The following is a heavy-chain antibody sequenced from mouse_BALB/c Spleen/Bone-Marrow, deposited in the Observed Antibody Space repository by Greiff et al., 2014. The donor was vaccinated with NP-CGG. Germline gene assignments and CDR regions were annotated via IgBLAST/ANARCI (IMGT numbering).Heavy chain of an antibody. J-gene: IGHJ4*01. CDR3: ARKDYFGYAAMDY. Sequence: EVHLVESGGGLVQPGGSRKLSCAASGFTFSSFGMHWVRQAPEKGLEWVAYISGGSSIIYYADTVKGRFTISRDNPKNTLFLQMTSLRSEDTAIYYCARKDYFGYAAMDYWGQGTSVTVS. CDR2: ISGGSSII. CDR1: GFTFSSFG. V-gene: IGHV5-17*02. D-gene: IGHD1-2*01.